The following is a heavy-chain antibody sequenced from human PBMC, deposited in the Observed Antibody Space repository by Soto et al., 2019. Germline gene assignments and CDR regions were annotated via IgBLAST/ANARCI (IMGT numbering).Heavy chain of an antibody. J-gene: IGHJ6*02. V-gene: IGHV3-33*01. CDR1: GFTFSSYG. CDR2: IWYDGSNK. CDR3: ARVLDEYWTDIVVVPAASAHSHYGMDV. Sequence: GGSLRLSCAASGFTFSSYGMHWVRQAPGKGLEWVAVIWYDGSNKYYADSVKGRFTISRDNSKNTLYLQMNSLRAEDTAVYYCARVLDEYWTDIVVVPAASAHSHYGMDVWGQGTTVTVSS. D-gene: IGHD2-2*01.